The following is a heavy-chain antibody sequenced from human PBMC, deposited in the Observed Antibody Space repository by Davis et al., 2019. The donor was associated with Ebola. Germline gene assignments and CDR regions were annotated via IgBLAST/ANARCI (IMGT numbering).Heavy chain of an antibody. CDR1: GFTFSSYD. Sequence: HTGGSLRLSCAASGFTFSSYDMNWVRQAPGKGLVWVSRITSDGGITTYADSVKGRFTISRDNAKNTLYLQMNSLRVEDTAIYHCVKDTSNIWFDIWGQGTMVTVSS. CDR3: VKDTSNIWFDI. J-gene: IGHJ3*02. CDR2: ITSDGGIT. D-gene: IGHD1-26*01. V-gene: IGHV3-74*01.